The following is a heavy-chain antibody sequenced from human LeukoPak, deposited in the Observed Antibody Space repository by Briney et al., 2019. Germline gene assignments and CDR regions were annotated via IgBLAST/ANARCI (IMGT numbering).Heavy chain of an antibody. D-gene: IGHD6-19*01. CDR1: GFTFSSYA. J-gene: IGHJ5*02. CDR2: ISGSGGST. CDR3: AKDYRYGSA. V-gene: IGHV3-23*01. Sequence: GGSLRLSCAASGFTFSSYAMSWVRQAPGKGLEWVSTISGSGGSTNYADSVKGRFTISRDNSKNTLYLQMNGLGAEDTALYYCAKDYRYGSAWGPGTLVVVSS.